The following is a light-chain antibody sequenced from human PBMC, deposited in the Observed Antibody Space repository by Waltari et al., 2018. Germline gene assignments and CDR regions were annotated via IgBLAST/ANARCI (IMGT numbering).Light chain of an antibody. CDR1: NIGRKS. J-gene: IGLJ2*01. V-gene: IGLV3-21*03. Sequence: SYVLTQPPSVSVAPGKTARITCGGNNIGRKSVHWYQQKQGQAPVLGVYDDSDRPSGIPERFSGSNSGNTATLTISRVEAGDEADYYCQVWDSSSEVVFGGGTKLTVL. CDR2: DDS. CDR3: QVWDSSSEVV.